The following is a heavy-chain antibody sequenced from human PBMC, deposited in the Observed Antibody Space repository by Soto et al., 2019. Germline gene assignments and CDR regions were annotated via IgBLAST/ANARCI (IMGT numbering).Heavy chain of an antibody. CDR1: GYAFTSYG. D-gene: IGHD2-15*01. Sequence: QVHLVQSGAEVKKPGASVKVSCKASGYAFTSYGMSWVRQAPGQGLEWMGWINTYHSDTNSAPRLQGRITMTTDTATSTAYMELRSLTSDDTAVYYCVRDERDSCRGGNFFYCDYWGQGTLVSVSS. CDR3: VRDERDSCRGGNFFYCDY. CDR2: INTYHSDT. V-gene: IGHV1-18*04. J-gene: IGHJ4*02.